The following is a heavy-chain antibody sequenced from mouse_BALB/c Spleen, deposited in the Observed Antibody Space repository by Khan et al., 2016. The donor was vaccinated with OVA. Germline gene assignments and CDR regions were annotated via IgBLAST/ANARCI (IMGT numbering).Heavy chain of an antibody. D-gene: IGHD2-4*01. J-gene: IGHJ3*01. CDR2: IWSAGST. CDR1: GFSLANYS. V-gene: IGHV2-2*02. Sequence: QVQLKQSGPGLVQPSQSLSITCTVSGFSLANYSVHWVRQSPGKGLEWLGVIWSAGSTDYNAAFLSRLTIKKDNSRSHAFFKMNSLQPNDTAIYYCARRGYDYGRGALFAYWGQGTLVTVSA. CDR3: ARRGYDYGRGALFAY.